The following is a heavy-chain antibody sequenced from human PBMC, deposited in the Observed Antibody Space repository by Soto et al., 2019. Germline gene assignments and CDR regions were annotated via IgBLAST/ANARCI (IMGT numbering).Heavy chain of an antibody. CDR2: INPNSGGT. J-gene: IGHJ4*02. Sequence: SLKVSFKASGYTFTGCYMRWVRQAPVQGLEWMGWINPNSGGTNYGQKCQGRVTMTRDTSISTAYMELSRLRSDDTAVYYCARDGVYYYDSSGYPYYFDYWGQGTLVTVSS. CDR1: GYTFTGCY. D-gene: IGHD3-22*01. CDR3: ARDGVYYYDSSGYPYYFDY. V-gene: IGHV1-2*02.